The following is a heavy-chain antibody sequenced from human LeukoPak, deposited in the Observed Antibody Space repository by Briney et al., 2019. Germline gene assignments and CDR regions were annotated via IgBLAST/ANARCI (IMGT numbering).Heavy chain of an antibody. CDR2: ISNNGGYT. CDR3: AKQLGYCSDGSCYFPY. J-gene: IGHJ4*02. Sequence: GGSLRLSCAASGFTFSSPAMSWVRQAPGKGLEWDSAISNNGGYTYYADSVQGRFTISRDNSKSTLCLQMNSLRAEDTAVYYCAKQLGYCSDGSCYFPYWGQGTLVTVSS. D-gene: IGHD2-15*01. CDR1: GFTFSSPA. V-gene: IGHV3-23*01.